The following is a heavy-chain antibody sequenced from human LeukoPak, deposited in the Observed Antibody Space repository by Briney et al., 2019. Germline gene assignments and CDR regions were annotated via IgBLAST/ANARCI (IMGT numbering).Heavy chain of an antibody. J-gene: IGHJ4*02. CDR2: INSDGSTT. CDR1: GFTFSSYW. CDR3: VRVKGVTTPLDY. Sequence: TGGSLRLSCAVSGFTFSSYWMHWVRHVPGKGLVWVSRINSDGSTTRYAASVKGRYTISRDNAKSTLYLQMNSLRAEDTAMYYCVRVKGVTTPLDYWGQGTLVTVSS. V-gene: IGHV3-74*01. D-gene: IGHD4-17*01.